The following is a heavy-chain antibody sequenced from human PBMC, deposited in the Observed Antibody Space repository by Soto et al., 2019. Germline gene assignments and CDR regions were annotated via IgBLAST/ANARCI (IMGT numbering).Heavy chain of an antibody. V-gene: IGHV3-48*02. Sequence: EVQLVESGGGLVQPGGSLRLSCVASGVTFSSDSMNWVRQAPGKGLEWISHISSSSTSKYYADSVKGRFTISRDNAKNSLYLQMNSLRDEDTAVYYCATRYCRSTSCPGSLDYWGQGTLVTVSS. CDR2: ISSSSTSK. D-gene: IGHD2-2*01. CDR1: GVTFSSDS. CDR3: ATRYCRSTSCPGSLDY. J-gene: IGHJ4*02.